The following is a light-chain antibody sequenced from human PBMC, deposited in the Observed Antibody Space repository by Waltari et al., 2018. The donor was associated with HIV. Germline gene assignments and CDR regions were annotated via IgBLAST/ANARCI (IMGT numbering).Light chain of an antibody. J-gene: IGKJ2*01. CDR3: QQYYSISSVT. V-gene: IGKV4-1*01. Sequence: DIVMTQSPDSLVVSLGERATINCNSTQSVLSTSNNKNYLAWFQQKPGQPPKLLIYWASTRESGVPDRFTGSGSGTDFTLTISSLQAEDVAVYYCQQYYSISSVTFGQGTKLEIK. CDR2: WAS. CDR1: QSVLSTSNNKNY.